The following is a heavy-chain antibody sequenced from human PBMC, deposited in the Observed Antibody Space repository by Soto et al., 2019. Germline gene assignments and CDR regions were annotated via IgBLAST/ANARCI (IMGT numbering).Heavy chain of an antibody. V-gene: IGHV1-3*01. CDR2: INAGNGNT. Sequence: ASVKVSCKASGYTFTSYAIHGVRQAPGQRLEWMGWINAGNGNTKYSQKFQGRVTITRDTSASTAYMELSSLRSEDTAVYFCARVRWFTSYYFDYWGQGTLVTVSS. CDR1: GYTFTSYA. J-gene: IGHJ4*02. D-gene: IGHD3-10*01. CDR3: ARVRWFTSYYFDY.